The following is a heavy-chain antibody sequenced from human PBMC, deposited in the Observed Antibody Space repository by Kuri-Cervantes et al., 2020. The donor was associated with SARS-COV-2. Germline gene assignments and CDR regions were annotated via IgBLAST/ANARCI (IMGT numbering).Heavy chain of an antibody. CDR1: GFTFSSYS. CDR2: ISANGGRT. J-gene: IGHJ4*02. Sequence: GESLKISCAASGFTFSSYSMNWVRQAPGKGLEWVSFISANGGRTYYADSVKGRFTVSRDNSKNTLYLQMNSLRGDDTAVYYCAILETLWLHGYFDYWGQGTLVTVSS. CDR3: AILETLWLHGYFDY. D-gene: IGHD3-16*01. V-gene: IGHV3-23*01.